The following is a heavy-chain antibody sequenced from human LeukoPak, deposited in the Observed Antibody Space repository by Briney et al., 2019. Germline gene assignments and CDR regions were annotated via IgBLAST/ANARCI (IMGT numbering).Heavy chain of an antibody. J-gene: IGHJ4*02. V-gene: IGHV3-7*05. D-gene: IGHD1-26*01. Sequence: ETLCLTCTVSLDSTTSNFWSWVRQAPGKGLEWVANIKLDGSDKHNVDSVKGRFTISRDNAKNSLYLQMNSLRAQDTAVYYCARSWGFYSGNYLGGGGDLGYYFDYWGQGTLVTVSS. CDR2: IKLDGSDK. CDR1: LDSTTSNFW. CDR3: ARSWGFYSGNYLGGGGDLGYYFDY.